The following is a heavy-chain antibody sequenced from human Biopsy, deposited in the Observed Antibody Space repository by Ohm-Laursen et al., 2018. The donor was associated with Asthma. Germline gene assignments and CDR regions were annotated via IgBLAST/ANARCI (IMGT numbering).Heavy chain of an antibody. V-gene: IGHV1-69*13. D-gene: IGHD2-2*01. J-gene: IGHJ4*02. CDR3: ARKAGSCISRTCYSLDF. Sequence: SVKVSCNSLGGTFNTYVIGWGRQAPGQGPEWMGGINSVFGTTTYPQKFQDRVTITADDSTSTVYMELSSLRSEDTAVYYCARKAGSCISRTCYSLDFWGQGTLVTVSS. CDR2: INSVFGTT. CDR1: GGTFNTYV.